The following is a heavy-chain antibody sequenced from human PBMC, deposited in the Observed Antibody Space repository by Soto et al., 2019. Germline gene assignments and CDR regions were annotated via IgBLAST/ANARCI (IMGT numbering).Heavy chain of an antibody. CDR3: AKDRIVQWLATSVNFDY. Sequence: GGSLRLSCAASGFTFSSYGMHWVRQAPGKGLEWVAVISYDGSNKYYADSVKGRFTISRDNSKNTLYLQMNSLRAEDTAVYYCAKDRIVQWLATSVNFDYWGQGTLVTVSS. CDR2: ISYDGSNK. D-gene: IGHD6-19*01. CDR1: GFTFSSYG. V-gene: IGHV3-30*18. J-gene: IGHJ4*02.